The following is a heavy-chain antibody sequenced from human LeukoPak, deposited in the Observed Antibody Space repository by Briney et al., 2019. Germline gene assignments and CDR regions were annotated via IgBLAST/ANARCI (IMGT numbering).Heavy chain of an antibody. D-gene: IGHD5-18*01. CDR3: AKTDTAMVMFAQYYFDY. V-gene: IGHV3-23*01. J-gene: IGHJ4*02. CDR2: ISGSGGSA. Sequence: GGSLRLSCAASGFTFSTYAMSWVRQAPGAPGKGLEWVSGISGSGGSAYYADSVKGRFTISRDNSKNTLYLQMNSLRAEDTAVYYCAKTDTAMVMFAQYYFDYWGQGTLVTVSS. CDR1: GFTFSTYA.